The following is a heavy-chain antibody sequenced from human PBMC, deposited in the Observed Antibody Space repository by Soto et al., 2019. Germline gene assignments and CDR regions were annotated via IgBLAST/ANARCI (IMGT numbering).Heavy chain of an antibody. J-gene: IGHJ4*02. D-gene: IGHD6-6*01. Sequence: ASVKVSCKASGFTFTSSAVQWVRQARGQRLEWIGWIVVGSGNTNYAQKFQERVTITRDMSTSTAYMELSSLGSEDTAVYYCAADAGSSSSLDYWGQGTLVTVSS. CDR1: GFTFTSSA. CDR2: IVVGSGNT. V-gene: IGHV1-58*01. CDR3: AADAGSSSSLDY.